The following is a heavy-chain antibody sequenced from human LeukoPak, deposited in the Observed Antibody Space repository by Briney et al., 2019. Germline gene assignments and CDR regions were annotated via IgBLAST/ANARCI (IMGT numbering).Heavy chain of an antibody. CDR3: ARDLRRSGPAAYFDY. Sequence: SETLSLTCTVSGGSISSGDYYWSWIRQPPGKGLEWIGYIYYSGCTYYNPSLKSRVTISVDTSKNQFSLKLSSVTAADTAVYYCARDLRRSGPAAYFDYWGQGTLVTVSS. V-gene: IGHV4-30-4*08. D-gene: IGHD2-2*01. CDR1: GGSISSGDYY. CDR2: IYYSGCT. J-gene: IGHJ4*02.